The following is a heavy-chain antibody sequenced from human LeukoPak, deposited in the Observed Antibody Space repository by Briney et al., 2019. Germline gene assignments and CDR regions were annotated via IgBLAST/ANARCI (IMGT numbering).Heavy chain of an antibody. Sequence: PSETLSLTCTVSGYSISSGYYWGWIRQPPGKGLEWIGSIYHSGSTYYNPSLKSRLTISADTSKNQFSLRLSSVTAADTAVYYCASPGYCSGGSCDNWFDPWGQGTLVTVSS. V-gene: IGHV4-38-2*02. CDR2: IYHSGST. CDR1: GYSISSGYY. CDR3: ASPGYCSGGSCDNWFDP. D-gene: IGHD2-15*01. J-gene: IGHJ5*02.